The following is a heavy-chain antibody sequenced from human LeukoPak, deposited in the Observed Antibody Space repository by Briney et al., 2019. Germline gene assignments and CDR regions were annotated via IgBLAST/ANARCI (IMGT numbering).Heavy chain of an antibody. J-gene: IGHJ6*03. D-gene: IGHD1-26*01. CDR3: ASRIWVGATFHYYYYMDV. CDR1: GFTFRSHG. V-gene: IGHV3-30*02. Sequence: PGGSLRLSCAASGFTFRSHGMHWVRQAPGKGLEWVTFIGYDGSNKYYADSVKGRFTISRDNSKNTLYLQMNSLRAEDTAVYYCASRIWVGATFHYYYYMDVWGKGTTVTVSS. CDR2: IGYDGSNK.